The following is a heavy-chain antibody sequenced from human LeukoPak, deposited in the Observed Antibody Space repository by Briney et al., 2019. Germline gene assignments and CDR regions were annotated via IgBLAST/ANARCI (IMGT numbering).Heavy chain of an antibody. Sequence: GGPLRLSCAASGFTFSNAWMSWVRQAPGKGLEWVGRIKSKTDGGTTDYAAPVKGRFTISRDDSKNTLYLQMNSLKTEDTAVYYCTTEEAVAGQTLYYFDYWGQGTLVTVSS. CDR3: TTEEAVAGQTLYYFDY. CDR2: IKSKTDGGTT. CDR1: GFTFSNAW. V-gene: IGHV3-15*01. J-gene: IGHJ4*02. D-gene: IGHD6-19*01.